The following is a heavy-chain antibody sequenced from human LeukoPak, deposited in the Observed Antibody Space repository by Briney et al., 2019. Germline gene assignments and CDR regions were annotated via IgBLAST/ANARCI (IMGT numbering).Heavy chain of an antibody. CDR2: IYYSGST. Sequence: SQTLSLTCTVSGGSISSGGYYWSWIRQHPGKGLEWIGYIYYSGSTYYSPSLKSRVTISVDTSKNQFSLKLSSVTAADTAVYYCAREHYDILAPYYYYGMDVWGQGTTVTVSS. CDR3: AREHYDILAPYYYYGMDV. V-gene: IGHV4-31*03. J-gene: IGHJ6*02. D-gene: IGHD3-9*01. CDR1: GGSISSGGYY.